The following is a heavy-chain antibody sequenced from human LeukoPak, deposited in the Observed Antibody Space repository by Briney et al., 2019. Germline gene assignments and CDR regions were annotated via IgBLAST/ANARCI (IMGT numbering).Heavy chain of an antibody. CDR1: GFTFSSYA. Sequence: GGSLRLSCAASGFTFSSYAMHWVRQAPGKGLEWVAVISYDGSNKYYADSVKGRFTISRDNSKNTLYLQMNSLRAEDTAVYCCARDPSPPRQTGATTGPFDYWGQGTLVTVSS. J-gene: IGHJ4*02. D-gene: IGHD1-26*01. CDR2: ISYDGSNK. V-gene: IGHV3-30-3*01. CDR3: ARDPSPPRQTGATTGPFDY.